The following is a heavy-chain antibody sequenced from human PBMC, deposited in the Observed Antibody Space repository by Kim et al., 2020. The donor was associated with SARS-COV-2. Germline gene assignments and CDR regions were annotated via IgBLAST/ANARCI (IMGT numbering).Heavy chain of an antibody. V-gene: IGHV4-59*08. CDR1: GASISSYY. D-gene: IGHD1-26*01. CDR2: IFSSGST. Sequence: SETLSLTCTVSGASISSYYWSWVRQPPGKGLEWIGYIFSSGSTSYNPSLKSRVTISLDTSKNLFSLRLSSVTAADTAVYYCARHVSGRIVGRTPPYLDYWGQGTLVTVSS. CDR3: ARHVSGRIVGRTPPYLDY. J-gene: IGHJ4*02.